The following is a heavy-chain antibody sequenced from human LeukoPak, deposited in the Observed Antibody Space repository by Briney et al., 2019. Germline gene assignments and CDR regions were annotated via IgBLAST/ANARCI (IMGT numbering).Heavy chain of an antibody. CDR2: IDPKNGGT. CDR1: GYTFTGYY. CDR3: APTHGNGWYYYDY. D-gene: IGHD6-19*01. V-gene: IGHV1-2*02. J-gene: IGHJ4*02. Sequence: ASVKVSCKASGYTFTGYYMHWARQAPGQGPEWMGWIDPKNGGTDHAQRFQGRVTMTRDTSINTAYMELTNLRSDDTAVYYCAPTHGNGWYYYDYWGQGTQVTVSS.